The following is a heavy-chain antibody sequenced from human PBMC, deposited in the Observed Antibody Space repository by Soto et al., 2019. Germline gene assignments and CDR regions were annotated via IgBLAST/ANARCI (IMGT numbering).Heavy chain of an antibody. J-gene: IGHJ4*02. CDR3: ARLPYYFDTSGYFY. Sequence: SETLSLTCAVSGGSISSGGYSWSWIRQPPGKGLEWIGYIYHSGSTNNNPSLQSRVTISADTSKNQFSLKLSSVTAADTAVYYCARLPYYFDTSGYFYWGQGTLVTVS. CDR2: IYHSGST. CDR1: GGSISSGGYS. V-gene: IGHV4-30-2*03. D-gene: IGHD3-22*01.